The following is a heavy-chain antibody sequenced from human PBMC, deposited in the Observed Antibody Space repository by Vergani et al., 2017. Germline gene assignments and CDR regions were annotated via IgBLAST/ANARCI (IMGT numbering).Heavy chain of an antibody. J-gene: IGHJ5*02. CDR3: ARGYNSDWIWSWFDP. CDR2: IIPIFGTA. CDR1: GYTFTSYG. D-gene: IGHD6-19*01. V-gene: IGHV1-69*01. Sequence: QVQLVQSGAEVKKPGASVKVSCKASGYTFTSYGISWVRQAPGQGLEWMGGIIPIFGTANYAQKFQGRVTITADESTSTAYMELSSLRSEDTAVYYCARGYNSDWIWSWFDPWGQGTLVTVSA.